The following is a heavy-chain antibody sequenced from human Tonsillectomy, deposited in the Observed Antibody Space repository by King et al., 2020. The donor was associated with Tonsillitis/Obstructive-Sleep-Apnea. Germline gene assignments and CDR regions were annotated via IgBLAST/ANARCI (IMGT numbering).Heavy chain of an antibody. CDR2: INSDGSST. J-gene: IGHJ5*02. D-gene: IGHD2-2*01. V-gene: IGHV3-74*01. Sequence: VQLVESGGGLVQPGGSLRLSCAASGFTFSSYWMHWVRQAPGKGLVWVSRINSDGSSTSYADSVNGRFTISRDNAKNTLYLQMNSLRAEDTAVYYCTRYQLLSNWCDHWGQGPLATVSA. CDR3: TRYQLLSNWCDH. CDR1: GFTFSSYW.